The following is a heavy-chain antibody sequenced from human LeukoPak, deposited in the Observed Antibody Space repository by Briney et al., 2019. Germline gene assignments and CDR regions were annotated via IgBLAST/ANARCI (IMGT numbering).Heavy chain of an antibody. Sequence: PGGSLRLSCAASGFTFNYYGLSWVRQAPGKGLEWVAVISYDGSNKYYADSVKGRFTISRDNSKNTLYLQMNSLRAEDTAVYYCAGALRLGELSFSFDYWGQGTLVTVSS. CDR1: GFTFNYYG. CDR3: AGALRLGELSFSFDY. D-gene: IGHD3-16*02. CDR2: ISYDGSNK. J-gene: IGHJ4*02. V-gene: IGHV3-30*03.